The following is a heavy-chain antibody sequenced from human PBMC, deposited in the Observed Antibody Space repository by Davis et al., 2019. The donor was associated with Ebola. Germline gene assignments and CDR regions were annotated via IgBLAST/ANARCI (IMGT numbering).Heavy chain of an antibody. Sequence: AASVKVSCKASGYTFIDYYIHWVRQAPGQGLEWMGWINPKSGGTKYAQKFQDWVIMTRDTSISTAYVELSGLTSDDTALYSCARAVSPTSDYYMDVWGKGTAVTVSS. V-gene: IGHV1-2*04. CDR2: INPKSGGT. D-gene: IGHD5/OR15-5a*01. CDR1: GYTFIDYY. CDR3: ARAVSPTSDYYMDV. J-gene: IGHJ6*03.